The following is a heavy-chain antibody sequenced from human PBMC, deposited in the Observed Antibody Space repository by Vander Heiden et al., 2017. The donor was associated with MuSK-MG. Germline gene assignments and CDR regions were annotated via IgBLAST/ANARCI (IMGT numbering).Heavy chain of an antibody. CDR3: ARDSSQMDPYDDDSSGERPFDY. D-gene: IGHD3-22*01. Sequence: QLQLQESGPGLVKPSETLSLTCTVSGGSISSSSYYLGWIRQPPGKGLEWIGSIYYSGSTYYNPSLKSRVTRAVDTSKNQFSLKLSSVTAADTAVYYCARDSSQMDPYDDDSSGERPFDYWGQGTMVTVSS. J-gene: IGHJ4*02. CDR1: GGSISSSSYY. V-gene: IGHV4-39*07. CDR2: IYYSGST.